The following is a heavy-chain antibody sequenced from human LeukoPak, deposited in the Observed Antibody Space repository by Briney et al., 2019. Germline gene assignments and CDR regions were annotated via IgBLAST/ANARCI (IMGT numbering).Heavy chain of an antibody. CDR3: ARDVSWSGLFDY. Sequence: GGSLRLSCAASGFTFSSYGMHWVRQAPGKGLEWVAFIRYDGSNKYYADSVKGRFTISRDNAKNSLYLQMNSLRAEDTAVYYCARDVSWSGLFDYWGQGTLVTVSS. CDR2: IRYDGSNK. V-gene: IGHV3-30*02. D-gene: IGHD3-3*01. CDR1: GFTFSSYG. J-gene: IGHJ4*02.